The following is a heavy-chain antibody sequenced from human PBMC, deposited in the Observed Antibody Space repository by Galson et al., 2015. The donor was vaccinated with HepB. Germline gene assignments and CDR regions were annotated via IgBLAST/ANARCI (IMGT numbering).Heavy chain of an antibody. CDR3: ARDKGAWILMKKRYYFDY. CDR2: ISSSSSTI. CDR1: GFTFSSYS. D-gene: IGHD5-18*01. J-gene: IGHJ4*02. Sequence: SLRLSCAASGFTFSSYSMNWVRQAPGKGLEWVSYISSSSSTIYYADSVKGRFTISRDNAKNSLYLQMNSLRDEDTAVYYCARDKGAWILMKKRYYFDYWGQGTLVTVSS. V-gene: IGHV3-48*02.